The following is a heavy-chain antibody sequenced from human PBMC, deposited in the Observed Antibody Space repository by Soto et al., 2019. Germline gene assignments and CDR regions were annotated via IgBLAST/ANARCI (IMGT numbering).Heavy chain of an antibody. D-gene: IGHD5-18*01. Sequence: SDTLSLTCTVSVGSIRSYYWTWIRQPPGKGLELLGYIFYSGSTFDNTSLKSRVTISIHTSKSQFSLQLTSVTAAETAVYYCARGAADTAMVDSWGQGTLVTVSS. CDR2: IFYSGST. V-gene: IGHV4-59*01. CDR3: ARGAADTAMVDS. J-gene: IGHJ4*02. CDR1: VGSIRSYY.